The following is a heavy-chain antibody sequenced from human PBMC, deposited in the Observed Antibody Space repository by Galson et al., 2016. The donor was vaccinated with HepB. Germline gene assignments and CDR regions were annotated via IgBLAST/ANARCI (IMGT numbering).Heavy chain of an antibody. J-gene: IGHJ4*02. D-gene: IGHD1-26*01. CDR3: TTYGLVATTAFDY. CDR2: IKSKNDGGTI. CDR1: GFIFYNAW. V-gene: IGHV3-15*07. Sequence: SLRLSCAASGFIFYNAWMNWVRQAPGKGLEWVGRIKSKNDGGTIEYAAPVKGRFTISRDDSENTMYLQMSSLKTEDTAVYYCTTYGLVATTAFDYWGQGTLVTVSS.